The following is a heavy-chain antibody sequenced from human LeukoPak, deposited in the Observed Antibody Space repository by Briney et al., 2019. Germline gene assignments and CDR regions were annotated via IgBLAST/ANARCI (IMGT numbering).Heavy chain of an antibody. J-gene: IGHJ3*02. V-gene: IGHV1-2*04. CDR3: ARAGLGDAFDI. CDR2: INPNSGGT. Sequence: ASVTVSCKASGYTFTGYYMHWVRQAPGQGLEWMGWINPNSGGTNYAQKFQGWVTMTRDTSISTAYMEVSRLRSDDTAVYYCARAGLGDAFDIWGQGTMVTVSS. CDR1: GYTFTGYY.